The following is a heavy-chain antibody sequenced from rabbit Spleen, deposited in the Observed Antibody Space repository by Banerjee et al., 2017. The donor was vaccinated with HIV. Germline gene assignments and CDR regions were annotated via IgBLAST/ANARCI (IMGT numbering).Heavy chain of an antibody. J-gene: IGHJ4*01. V-gene: IGHV1S47*01. CDR2: IEPIFGNT. CDR3: VRDQAGDADYGPYYLNL. CDR1: GFDFSNYG. D-gene: IGHD2-1*01. Sequence: QEQLVESGGGLVQPGGSLKLTCTASGFDFSNYGVSWVRQAPGKGLEWIGYIEPIFGNTYYANWVNGRFTISSHNAQNTLYLQLSSLTAADTATYFCVRDQAGDADYGPYYLNLGGPGTLVTVS.